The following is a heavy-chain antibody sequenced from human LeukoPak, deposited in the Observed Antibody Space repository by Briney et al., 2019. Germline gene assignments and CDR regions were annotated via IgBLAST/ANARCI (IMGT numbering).Heavy chain of an antibody. CDR1: GFTFSSYS. Sequence: GGSLRLSCAASGFTFSSYSMNWVRQAPGKGLEWVSYISSSSSTIYYADSVKGRFTISRDNSKNTLYLQMNSLRGEDTAVYYCAKGSRAAGYYFDYWGQGTLVTVSS. V-gene: IGHV3-48*01. J-gene: IGHJ4*02. CDR3: AKGSRAAGYYFDY. D-gene: IGHD6-25*01. CDR2: ISSSSSTI.